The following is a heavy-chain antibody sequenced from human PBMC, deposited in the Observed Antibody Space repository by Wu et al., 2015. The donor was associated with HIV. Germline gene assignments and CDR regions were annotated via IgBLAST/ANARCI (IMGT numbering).Heavy chain of an antibody. CDR3: AAPRPVGYYYDSSGYYFDY. Sequence: QVQLVQSGAEVKKPGASVKVSCKASGYTFTGYYMHWVRQAPGQGLEWMGWINPNSGGTNYAQKFQGRVTMTRDTSISTAYMELSRLRSDDTAVYYCAAPRPVGYYYDSSGYYFDYWGQGTLVTVSS. D-gene: IGHD3-22*01. CDR1: GYTFTGYY. CDR2: INPNSGGT. J-gene: IGHJ4*02. V-gene: IGHV1-2*02.